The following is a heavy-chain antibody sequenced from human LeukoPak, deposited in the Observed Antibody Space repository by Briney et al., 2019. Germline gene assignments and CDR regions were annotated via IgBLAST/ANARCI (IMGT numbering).Heavy chain of an antibody. J-gene: IGHJ4*02. CDR2: IDGDGTT. V-gene: IGHV3-74*01. CDR1: GFAFSSYW. CDR3: SRSQFDY. Sequence: GGSLRLPCAASGFAFSSYWMLWVRQVPGKGLVWVCRIDGDGTTTYADFAKGRFTISRDNTNNILYLQMNSLRPEDTAIYYCSRSQFDYWGRGVLVTVSS.